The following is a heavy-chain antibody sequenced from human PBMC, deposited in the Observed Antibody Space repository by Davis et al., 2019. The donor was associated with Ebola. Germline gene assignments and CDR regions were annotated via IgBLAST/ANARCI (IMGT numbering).Heavy chain of an antibody. CDR3: ARDGGYSGYEGFDY. CDR1: GGSISSYY. J-gene: IGHJ4*02. CDR2: IYYSGST. V-gene: IGHV4-59*12. Sequence: SETLSLTCTVSGGSISSYYWSWIRQHPGKGLEWIGYIYYSGSTYYNPSLKSRVTISVDTSKNQFSLKLSSVTAADTAVYYCARDGGYSGYEGFDYWGQGTLVTVSS. D-gene: IGHD5-12*01.